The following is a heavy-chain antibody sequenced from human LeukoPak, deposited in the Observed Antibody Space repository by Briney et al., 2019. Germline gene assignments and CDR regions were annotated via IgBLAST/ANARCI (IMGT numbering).Heavy chain of an antibody. CDR2: IRFDGSKK. V-gene: IGHV3-30*02. J-gene: IGHJ3*02. CDR1: GFTFSTYG. CDR3: ARGRSYHILTGFRRGFDAFDI. D-gene: IGHD3-9*01. Sequence: GGSLRLSCAASGFTFSTYGMHWVRQAPGKGLGGGAFIRFDGSKKYYADSVKGRFTISRDNSKNTLYLQMNSLRAEDTAVYYCARGRSYHILTGFRRGFDAFDIWGQGTMVTVSS.